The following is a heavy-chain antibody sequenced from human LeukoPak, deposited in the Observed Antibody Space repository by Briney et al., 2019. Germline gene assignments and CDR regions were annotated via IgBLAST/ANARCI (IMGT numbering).Heavy chain of an antibody. J-gene: IGHJ4*02. V-gene: IGHV4-38-2*02. CDR1: GYSITSAYY. Sequence: SETLSLTCTVSGYSITSAYYWGWIRQPPGKGLEWIGSFFLKGSTYYNPSLKSRVTISVDTSKNQFSLKLSSVTAADTAVYYCARQPYSSSWYRDWGQGTLVTVSS. D-gene: IGHD6-13*01. CDR3: ARQPYSSSWYRD. CDR2: FFLKGST.